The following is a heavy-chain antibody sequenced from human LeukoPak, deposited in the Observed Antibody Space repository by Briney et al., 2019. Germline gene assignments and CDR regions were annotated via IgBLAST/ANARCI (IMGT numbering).Heavy chain of an antibody. CDR3: AREDPQTTVPEGMDV. V-gene: IGHV4-59*01. D-gene: IGHD4-17*01. J-gene: IGHJ6*02. Sequence: SETLSLTCTVSGGSISHYYWSWIRQSPGKGLEWLGYIYYSGTTNYNPSLKSRVTISVDTSRNRFSLQLRSVTAADTAVYYCAREDPQTTVPEGMDVWGQGTTVIVSS. CDR2: IYYSGTT. CDR1: GGSISHYY.